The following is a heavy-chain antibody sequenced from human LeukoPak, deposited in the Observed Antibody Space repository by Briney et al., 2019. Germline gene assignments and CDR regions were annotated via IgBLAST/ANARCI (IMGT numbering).Heavy chain of an antibody. Sequence: GGSLRLSCAASGFTFSNYAMSWVRQAPGEGLEWVSAISGSGGNTYYADSVNGRFTISRDNSQNTFFLQMNSLRADDTAIYYYAKCLTSTGTCYFDYWGQGTLVTVSS. J-gene: IGHJ4*02. V-gene: IGHV3-23*01. CDR2: ISGSGGNT. CDR3: AKCLTSTGTCYFDY. D-gene: IGHD1-1*01. CDR1: GFTFSNYA.